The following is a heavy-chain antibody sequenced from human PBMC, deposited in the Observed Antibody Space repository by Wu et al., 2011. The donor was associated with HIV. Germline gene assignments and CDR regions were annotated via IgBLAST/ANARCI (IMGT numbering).Heavy chain of an antibody. CDR3: ARGPFDNSGYYSFY. V-gene: IGHV1-8*03. D-gene: IGHD3-22*01. CDR1: GNTFGSYD. CDR2: MNPNSGNT. Sequence: VQSGAEVKKPGASVKVSCKTSGNTFGSYDFNWVRQASGQGLEWMGWMNPNSGNTGYAQKFQGRVTITRNTSISTAYMELSSLRSEDTAVYYCARGPFDNSGYYSFYWGQGTLVTVSS. J-gene: IGHJ4*02.